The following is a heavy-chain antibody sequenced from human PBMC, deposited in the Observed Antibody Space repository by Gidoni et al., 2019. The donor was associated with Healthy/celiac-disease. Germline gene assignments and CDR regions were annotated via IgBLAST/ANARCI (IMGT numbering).Heavy chain of an antibody. J-gene: IGHJ4*02. CDR2: ISGSGGST. Sequence: EVQLLESGGGLVQPGGSLRLSCAASGFTFRSYAMSWVRQAPGKGLEWVSAISGSGGSTYYADSVKGRFTISRDNSKNTLYLQMNSLRAEDTAVYYCAKLMSYYYDSSGYYTFDYWGQGTLVTVSS. CDR1: GFTFRSYA. CDR3: AKLMSYYYDSSGYYTFDY. D-gene: IGHD3-22*01. V-gene: IGHV3-23*01.